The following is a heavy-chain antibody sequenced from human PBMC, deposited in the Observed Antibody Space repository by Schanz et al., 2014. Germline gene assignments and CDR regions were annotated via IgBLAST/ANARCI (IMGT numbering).Heavy chain of an antibody. Sequence: EVQLLESGGGLVEPGGSLRLSCAASGFSFSSYAMGWVRQARGKGLEWVSAMNESHSTIYYADSGRGRFTISRDNAENTLFLQKDRLRGKNTAVKYCSREVVATNGGHYGKRGHGTPVIVSS. J-gene: IGHJ6*01. CDR2: MNESHSTI. CDR1: GFSFSSYA. CDR3: SREVVATNGGHYGK. V-gene: IGHV3-23*01. D-gene: IGHD5-12*01.